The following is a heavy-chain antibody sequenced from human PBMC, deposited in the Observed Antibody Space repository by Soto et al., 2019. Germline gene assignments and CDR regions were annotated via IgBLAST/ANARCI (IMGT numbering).Heavy chain of an antibody. D-gene: IGHD3-16*01. CDR3: AKDTRELPPVGLWD. V-gene: IGHV3-23*01. CDR2: ISGSGGST. CDR1: GFTFSSYA. J-gene: IGHJ4*02. Sequence: GGSLRLSCAASGFTFSSYAMSWVRQAPGKGLEWVSAISGSGGSTYDADSVKGRFTISRDNPKNTVFLQMNSLRAEDTAVYYCAKDTRELPPVGLWDWGQGSLVTVSS.